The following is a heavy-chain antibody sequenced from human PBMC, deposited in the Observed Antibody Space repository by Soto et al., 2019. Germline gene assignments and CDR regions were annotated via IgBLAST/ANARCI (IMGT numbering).Heavy chain of an antibody. Sequence: EVQLVESGGGLVQPGRSLRLSCAASGFTFDDYAMHWVRQAPGKGLEWVSGISWNSGSIGYADSVKGRFTISRDNAKNSLYLQMNSLRAEDTALYYCAKVHWTRGDFDYWGQGTLVTVSS. CDR1: GFTFDDYA. CDR3: AKVHWTRGDFDY. CDR2: ISWNSGSI. V-gene: IGHV3-9*01. J-gene: IGHJ4*02. D-gene: IGHD1-1*01.